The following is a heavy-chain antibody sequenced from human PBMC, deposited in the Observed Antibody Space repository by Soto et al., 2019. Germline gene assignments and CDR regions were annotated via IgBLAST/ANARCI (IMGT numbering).Heavy chain of an antibody. V-gene: IGHV2-5*02. CDR2: IYWDDDR. J-gene: IGHJ4*02. CDR3: AQTIAVGSSWYAPIYY. Sequence: QITLKESGPTLVKPTQTLTLTCTFSGFSLSTSGVGVGWIRQPPGKALEWLAVIYWDDDRRYSPSLKSRLTITKDTSKNQVVLTMTNMDPVDTATYYCAQTIAVGSSWYAPIYYWGQGTLVTVST. CDR1: GFSLSTSGVG. D-gene: IGHD6-13*01.